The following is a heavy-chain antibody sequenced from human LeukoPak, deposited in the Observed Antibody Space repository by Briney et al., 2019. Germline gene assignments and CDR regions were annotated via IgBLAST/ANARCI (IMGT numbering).Heavy chain of an antibody. J-gene: IGHJ6*02. CDR3: ARDSSGYYYYYGMDV. D-gene: IGHD3-22*01. Sequence: SGGSLRLSCAASGFTFSSYWMSWVRQAPGKGLEWVANIKQDGSEKYYVDSVKGRFTTSRDNAKNSLYLQMNSLRAEDTAVYYCARDSSGYYYYYGMDVWGQGTTVTVSS. CDR1: GFTFSSYW. V-gene: IGHV3-7*01. CDR2: IKQDGSEK.